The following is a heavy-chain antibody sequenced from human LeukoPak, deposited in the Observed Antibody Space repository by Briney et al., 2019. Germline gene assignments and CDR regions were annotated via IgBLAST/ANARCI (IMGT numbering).Heavy chain of an antibody. CDR1: GGSFSGYC. V-gene: IGHV4-34*01. D-gene: IGHD6-13*01. Sequence: SETLSLTCAVYGGSFSGYCWSWIRQPPGKGLEWIGEINHSGSTNYNPSLKSRVTISVDTSKNQFSLKLSSVTAADTAVYYCARVGSSSWFTPYYYYYYGMDVWGQGTTVTVSS. CDR3: ARVGSSSWFTPYYYYYYGMDV. CDR2: INHSGST. J-gene: IGHJ6*02.